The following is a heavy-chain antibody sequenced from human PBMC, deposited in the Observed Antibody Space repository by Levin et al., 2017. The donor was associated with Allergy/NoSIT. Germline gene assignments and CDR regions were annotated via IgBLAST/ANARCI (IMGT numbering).Heavy chain of an antibody. Sequence: PSETLSLTCFVSGGSISSYHWSWIRQPPGKGLEWIGYIYYSGSTNYNPSLKSRVTISVDTSKNQFSLTLNSVTAADTAVYYCARDRVVAGSGTYYYSGMAVWGQGTTVTVSS. CDR3: ARDRVVAGSGTYYYSGMAV. V-gene: IGHV4-59*01. CDR2: IYYSGST. D-gene: IGHD6-19*01. J-gene: IGHJ6*02. CDR1: GGSISSYH.